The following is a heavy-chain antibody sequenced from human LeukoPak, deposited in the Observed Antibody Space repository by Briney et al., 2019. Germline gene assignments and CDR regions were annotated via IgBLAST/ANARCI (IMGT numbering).Heavy chain of an antibody. J-gene: IGHJ4*02. CDR3: ARRSWGSDLDY. V-gene: IGHV4-59*08. CDR1: GGSISSYY. CDR2: IYYSGST. Sequence: PSETLSLTCGVSGGSISSYYWSWIRQPPGKGLEWIGYIYYSGSTNYNPSLKSRVTISVNTSEKQFSLKLSSVTAADTAVYYCARRSWGSDLDYWGQGTLVTVSS. D-gene: IGHD3-16*01.